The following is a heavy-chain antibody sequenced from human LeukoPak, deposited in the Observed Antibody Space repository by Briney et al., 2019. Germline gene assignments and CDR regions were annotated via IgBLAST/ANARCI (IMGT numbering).Heavy chain of an antibody. J-gene: IGHJ5*02. V-gene: IGHV4-4*02. Sequence: SETLSLTCAVSGGSISSSNWWSWVRQPPGKGLEWTAEIYHSGSTNYNPSLKSRVTISVDKSKNQFSLKLSSVTAADTAVYYCARVWVGATTNIWFDPWGQGTLVTVSS. CDR3: ARVWVGATTNIWFDP. CDR1: GGSISSSNW. D-gene: IGHD1-26*01. CDR2: IYHSGST.